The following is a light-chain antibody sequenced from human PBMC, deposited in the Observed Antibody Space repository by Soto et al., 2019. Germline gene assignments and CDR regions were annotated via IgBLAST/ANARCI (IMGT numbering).Light chain of an antibody. J-gene: IGKJ5*01. CDR3: QQGYSTPVT. CDR2: GAS. V-gene: IGKV1-39*01. Sequence: DIHMTQSPSSLSPSVGYRVTLTGRASQSISRHLNWYQQKPGRAPRPLIYGASNLQSGVPSRFSGSGSGTDFTLTISSLLPEDFATYYCQQGYSTPVTFGQGTRLEIK. CDR1: QSISRH.